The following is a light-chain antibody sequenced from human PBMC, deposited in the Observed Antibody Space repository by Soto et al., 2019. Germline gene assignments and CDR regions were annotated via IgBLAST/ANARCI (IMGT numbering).Light chain of an antibody. CDR2: GNS. J-gene: IGLJ1*01. CDR3: QSYDSSLSGFYV. Sequence: QSVLTQPPSVSGAPGQRVTISCTGSSANIGAGYDVHWYQHLPGTAPKLLIYGNSNRPSGVPDRFSASKSGTSASLAITGLQAEDEADYYCQSYDSSLSGFYVSGTGTKVTVL. CDR1: SANIGAGYD. V-gene: IGLV1-40*01.